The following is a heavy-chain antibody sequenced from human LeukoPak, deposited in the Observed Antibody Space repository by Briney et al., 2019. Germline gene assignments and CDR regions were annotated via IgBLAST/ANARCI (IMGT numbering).Heavy chain of an antibody. CDR2: ISGSGGST. CDR3: AKRGPAGAGKSPDYFDY. V-gene: IGHV3-23*01. CDR1: GFIFSSYA. Sequence: GGSLRLSCAASGFIFSSYAMSWVRQASGKGLEWVSTISGSGGSTYYADSVKGRFTISRDNAKNTLYLQMNSLGAEDTAVYYCAKRGPAGAGKSPDYFDYWGQGALVTVSS. J-gene: IGHJ4*02. D-gene: IGHD6-19*01.